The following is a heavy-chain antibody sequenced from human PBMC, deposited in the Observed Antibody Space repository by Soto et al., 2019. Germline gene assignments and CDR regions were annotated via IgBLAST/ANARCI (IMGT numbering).Heavy chain of an antibody. CDR2: IKQDGSEK. D-gene: IGHD3-10*01. CDR1: GFTFSSYW. Sequence: EVQLVESGGGLVQPGGSLRLSCAASGFTFSSYWMSWVRQAPGKGLEWVANIKQDGSEKYSVDSVKGRFTISRDNAKNSLYLQMNSLRAEDMAVYYCAIHPGRGAFDIWGQGTMVTVSS. V-gene: IGHV3-7*01. J-gene: IGHJ3*02. CDR3: AIHPGRGAFDI.